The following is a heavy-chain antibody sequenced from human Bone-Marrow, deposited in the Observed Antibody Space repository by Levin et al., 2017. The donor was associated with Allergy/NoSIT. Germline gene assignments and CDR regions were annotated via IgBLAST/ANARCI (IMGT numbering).Heavy chain of an antibody. Sequence: GESLKISCAASGFTFSNYAMNWIRQAPGKGLEWVSSISGSVSVSSSSSSFPFLFTVSRDNSNTTLHLQMNSLRAEDTAIYYCAKSNFWSGQETYWGQGTLVTVSS. CDR1: GFTFSNYA. CDR3: AKSNFWSGQETY. CDR2: ISGSVSVS. V-gene: IGHV3-23*01. D-gene: IGHD3-3*01. J-gene: IGHJ4*02.